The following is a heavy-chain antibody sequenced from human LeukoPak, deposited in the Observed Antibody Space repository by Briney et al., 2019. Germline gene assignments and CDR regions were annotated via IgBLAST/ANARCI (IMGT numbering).Heavy chain of an antibody. CDR2: INVNSGGT. CDR3: ARPLGYCSSNSCYLDV. D-gene: IGHD2-2*01. Sequence: ASVKVSCKASGYTFTGYYMHWVRQAPGQGLEWMGRINVNSGGTNYAQKFQGRVTMTRDTSISTAYMELRGLRSDDTAVYYCARPLGYCSSNSCYLDVWGKGTTVTVSS. J-gene: IGHJ6*03. V-gene: IGHV1-2*06. CDR1: GYTFTGYY.